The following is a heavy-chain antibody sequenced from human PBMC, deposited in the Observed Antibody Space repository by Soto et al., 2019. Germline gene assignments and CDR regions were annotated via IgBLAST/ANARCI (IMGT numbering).Heavy chain of an antibody. D-gene: IGHD1-26*01. CDR2: ICSGGST. J-gene: IGHJ6*02. Sequence: GSLRLSCAASGFTVSSNYMSWVRQAPGKGLEWVSVICSGGSTYYADSVKGRFTISRDNSKNTLYLQMNSLRAEDTAVYYCAGVGATTRVGMDVWGQETTVTVS. V-gene: IGHV3-53*01. CDR3: AGVGATTRVGMDV. CDR1: GFTVSSNY.